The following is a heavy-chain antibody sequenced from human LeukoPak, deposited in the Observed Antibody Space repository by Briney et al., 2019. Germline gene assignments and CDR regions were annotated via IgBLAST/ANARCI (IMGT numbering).Heavy chain of an antibody. CDR3: ARCPGWELLRGYWFDP. V-gene: IGHV1-18*01. D-gene: IGHD1-26*01. CDR2: ISAYNGNT. CDR1: GYTFTSYG. J-gene: IGHJ5*02. Sequence: ASVKVSCKASGYTFTSYGISWVRQAPGQGLEWMGWISAYNGNTNYAQKLQGRVTMTTDTSTSTAYMELRSLRSGDTAVYYCARCPGWELLRGYWFDPWGQGTLVTVSS.